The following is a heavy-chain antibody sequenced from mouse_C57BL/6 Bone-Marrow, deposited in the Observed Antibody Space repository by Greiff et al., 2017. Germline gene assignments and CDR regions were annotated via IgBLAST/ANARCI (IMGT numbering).Heavy chain of an antibody. D-gene: IGHD1-2*01. J-gene: IGHJ2*01. CDR1: GFTFSSYG. CDR3: ARHRTTAFDY. CDR2: ISSGGSYT. Sequence: EVKLQESGGDLVKPGGSLKLSCAASGFTFSSYGMSWVRQTPDKRLEWVATISSGGSYTYYPDSVKGRFTISRDNAKNTLYLQMSSLKSEDTAMYYCARHRTTAFDYWGQGTTLTVSS. V-gene: IGHV5-6*01.